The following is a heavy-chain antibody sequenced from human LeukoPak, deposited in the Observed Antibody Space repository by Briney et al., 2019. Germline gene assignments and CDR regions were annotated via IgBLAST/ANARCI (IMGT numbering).Heavy chain of an antibody. V-gene: IGHV4-34*01. CDR1: GGALSGYY. J-gene: IGHJ4*02. CDR2: INHSGST. D-gene: IGHD6-19*01. Sequence: SETLSLTCALSGGALSGYYWSWIPQPPGKRLEWIGEINHSGSTNYNPSINSRVTISVDTSKNQFSLKLSSVTAADTAVYYCARVDMGYSSGWYIRYFDYWGQGTLVTVSS. CDR3: ARVDMGYSSGWYIRYFDY.